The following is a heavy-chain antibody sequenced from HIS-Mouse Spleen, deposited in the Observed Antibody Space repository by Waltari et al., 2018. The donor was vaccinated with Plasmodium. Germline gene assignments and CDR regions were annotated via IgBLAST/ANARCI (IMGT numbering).Heavy chain of an antibody. CDR2: SYYSGST. Sequence: QLQLQESGPGLVKPSETLSLNCTVSGRSISSSRYYLGWIRPPPGKGLEWIGSSYYSGSTYYNPSLKSRVTISVDTSKNQFSLKLSSVTAADTAVYYCAREGPMVRGVIIDYWGQGTLVTVSS. CDR3: AREGPMVRGVIIDY. V-gene: IGHV4-39*07. D-gene: IGHD3-10*01. J-gene: IGHJ4*02. CDR1: GRSISSSRYY.